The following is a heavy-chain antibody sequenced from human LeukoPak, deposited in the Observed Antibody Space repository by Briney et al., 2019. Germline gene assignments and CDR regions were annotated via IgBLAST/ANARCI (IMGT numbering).Heavy chain of an antibody. V-gene: IGHV4-59*01. Sequence: SETLSLTCTVSGGSISSYYWSWIRQPPGKGLEWIGYIYYSGSTNYDPSLKSRVTISVDTSKNQFSLKLSSVTAADTAVYYCARGYYYGSGSFYGPRVYYYYYMDVWGKGTTVTISS. CDR2: IYYSGST. CDR3: ARGYYYGSGSFYGPRVYYYYYMDV. J-gene: IGHJ6*03. CDR1: GGSISSYY. D-gene: IGHD3-10*01.